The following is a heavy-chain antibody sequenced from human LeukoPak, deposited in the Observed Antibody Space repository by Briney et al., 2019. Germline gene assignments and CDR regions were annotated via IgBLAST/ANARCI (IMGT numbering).Heavy chain of an antibody. Sequence: PGESLKISCKGSGYSFTSYWIGWVRQMPGKGLEWMGIIYPGDSDTRYSPSFQGQVTISADKSISTAYLQWSSLKASDTAMYYCARHGGYCSSTSCYTAYYYYYMDVWGKGTTVTVSS. CDR2: IYPGDSDT. D-gene: IGHD2-2*02. J-gene: IGHJ6*03. CDR1: GYSFTSYW. CDR3: ARHGGYCSSTSCYTAYYYYYMDV. V-gene: IGHV5-51*01.